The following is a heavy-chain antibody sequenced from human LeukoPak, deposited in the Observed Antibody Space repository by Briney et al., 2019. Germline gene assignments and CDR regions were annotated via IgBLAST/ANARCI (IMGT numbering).Heavy chain of an antibody. CDR3: AKDRRSTIFGVVVSYFED. Sequence: GGSLRLSCAASGFTFSSYPMSWVRQAPGKGLEWVSVISGSGGSTYYADSVKGRFTISRDNSKNTLYLQMNSLRAGDTAVYYCAKDRRSTIFGVVVSYFEDWGQGTLVTVSS. J-gene: IGHJ4*02. D-gene: IGHD3-3*01. CDR2: ISGSGGST. V-gene: IGHV3-23*01. CDR1: GFTFSSYP.